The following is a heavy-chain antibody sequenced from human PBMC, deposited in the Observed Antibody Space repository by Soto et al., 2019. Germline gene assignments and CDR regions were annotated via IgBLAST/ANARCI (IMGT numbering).Heavy chain of an antibody. D-gene: IGHD3-10*01. CDR1: GYTFTGYY. Sequence: QVQLVQSGAEVKKPGASVKVSCKASGYTFTGYYMHWVRQAPGQGLEWMGWINPNSGGTNYAQKFKGGVTKTRNTSTSTAYRERGRLISDAPPVYYGGGGGGGGSGSYYGFPDLGYWGQGTLVTVSS. V-gene: IGHV1-2*02. J-gene: IGHJ4*02. CDR3: GGGGGGGSGSYYGFPDLGY. CDR2: INPNSGGT.